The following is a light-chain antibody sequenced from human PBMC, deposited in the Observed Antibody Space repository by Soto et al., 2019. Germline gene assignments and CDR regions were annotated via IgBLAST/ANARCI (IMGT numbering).Light chain of an antibody. CDR3: QQYENSPIT. CDR1: QSVRNNY. CDR2: GAY. V-gene: IGKV3-20*01. Sequence: VFTQSPDTLSLSPGERATLSCRSSQSVRNNYLAWYQVRPGLAPRLLIYGAYSRATGITDRFSGSGSGTDFTLTINRLEPEDFAVYYCQQYENSPITFGQGTRLDIK. J-gene: IGKJ5*01.